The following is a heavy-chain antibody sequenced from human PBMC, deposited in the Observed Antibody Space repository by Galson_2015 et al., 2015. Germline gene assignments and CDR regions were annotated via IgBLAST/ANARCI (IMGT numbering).Heavy chain of an antibody. D-gene: IGHD5-18*01. CDR3: ASKLNGYARPVKYYYGMDV. J-gene: IGHJ6*02. V-gene: IGHV1-69*13. CDR2: IIPIFGTA. CDR1: GGTFSSYA. Sequence: SVKVSCKASGGTFSSYAISWVRQAPGQGLEWMGGIIPIFGTANYAQKFQGRVTITADESTSTAYMELSSLRSEDTAVYYCASKLNGYARPVKYYYGMDVWGQGTTVTVSS.